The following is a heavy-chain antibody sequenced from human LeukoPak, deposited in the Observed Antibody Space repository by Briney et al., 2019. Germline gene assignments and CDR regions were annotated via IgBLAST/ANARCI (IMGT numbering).Heavy chain of an antibody. CDR1: GGSISSYY. D-gene: IGHD2-2*01. CDR3: ASVQVVPAAISPSGYYYYGMDV. Sequence: PSETLSLTCTVSGGSISSYYWSWIRQPPGKGLEWIGYIYYSGSTNYNPSPTSRVTISVDTSKNQFSLKLSSVTAADTAVYYCASVQVVPAAISPSGYYYYGMDVWGKGTTVTVSS. J-gene: IGHJ6*04. CDR2: IYYSGST. V-gene: IGHV4-59*01.